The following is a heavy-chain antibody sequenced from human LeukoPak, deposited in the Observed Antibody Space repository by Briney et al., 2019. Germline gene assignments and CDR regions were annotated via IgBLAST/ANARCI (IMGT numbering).Heavy chain of an antibody. Sequence: EASVKVSCKASGYTFTSYGISWVRQAPGQGLEWMGWISAYNGNTNYAQKLQGRVTMTTDTSTSTAYMELRSLRSDDTAVYYCARAGVTIFGVVIRPYGMDVWGQGTTVTVSS. V-gene: IGHV1-18*01. CDR1: GYTFTSYG. CDR2: ISAYNGNT. J-gene: IGHJ6*02. CDR3: ARAGVTIFGVVIRPYGMDV. D-gene: IGHD3-3*01.